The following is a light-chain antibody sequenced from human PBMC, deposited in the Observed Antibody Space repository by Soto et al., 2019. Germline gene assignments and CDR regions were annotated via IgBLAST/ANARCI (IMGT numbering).Light chain of an antibody. Sequence: SYELTQPPSVSVAPGQTARITCGGNNIGSKRVHWYQQKPGQAPVLVVHDDSDRPSGIPERLSCSNSGNTATLSISRVAAGDEADYYCQVWDSSSDHRVFGGGTKLTVL. CDR1: NIGSKR. CDR3: QVWDSSSDHRV. J-gene: IGLJ3*02. V-gene: IGLV3-21*02. CDR2: DDS.